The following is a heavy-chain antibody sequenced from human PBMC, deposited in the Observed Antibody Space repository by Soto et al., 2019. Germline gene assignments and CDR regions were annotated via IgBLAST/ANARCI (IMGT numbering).Heavy chain of an antibody. CDR1: GYTFTSYG. D-gene: IGHD2-15*01. CDR2: ISAYNGNT. J-gene: IGHJ4*02. CDR3: ARDQRLSICLYFFY. V-gene: IGHV1-18*01. Sequence: ASVKVSCKASGYTFTSYGISWVRQAPGQGLEWMGWISAYNGNTNYAQKLQGRVTMTTDASTSTAYLELWSLRSYVTAVFFCARDQRLSICLYFFYWGQGTLVTVSS.